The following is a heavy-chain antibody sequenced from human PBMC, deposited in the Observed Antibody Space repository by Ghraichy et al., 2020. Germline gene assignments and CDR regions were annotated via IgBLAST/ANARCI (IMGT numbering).Heavy chain of an antibody. CDR2: FYHSGST. CDR1: SGSISSHIYY. D-gene: IGHD3-10*01. J-gene: IGHJ6*01. Sequence: TLSLTCSVSSGSISSHIYYWGWIRQPPGKGLEGIGSFYHSGSTYYNPSLKSRITISVDKSKNQFSLKLTSVTAADTAVYYCARDLVDYYYFGMDVWGPGTTVTVSA. CDR3: ARDLVDYYYFGMDV. V-gene: IGHV4-39*07.